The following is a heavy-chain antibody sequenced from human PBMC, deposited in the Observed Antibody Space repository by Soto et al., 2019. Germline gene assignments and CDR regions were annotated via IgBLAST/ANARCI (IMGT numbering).Heavy chain of an antibody. J-gene: IGHJ4*02. V-gene: IGHV1-18*01. Sequence: QVHLVQSGVEVKKPGASVKVSCKASGYSFSTYGISWVRQAPGQGLEWMGWISGLNGNTNYAQNLQGRVTMTTDTSKSTAYMELRSLGFDDTAMYYCARALFGEDGAGYFDYWGQGTLVTVSS. CDR2: ISGLNGNT. CDR3: ARALFGEDGAGYFDY. CDR1: GYSFSTYG. D-gene: IGHD3-10*01.